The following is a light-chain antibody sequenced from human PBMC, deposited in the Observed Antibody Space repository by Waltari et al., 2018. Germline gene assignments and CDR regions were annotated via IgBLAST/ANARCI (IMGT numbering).Light chain of an antibody. Sequence: DIQMTHSPSSLSASVGDRATITCRASKSISSYLSWYQKKLGKAPKVLIYAASSLQSGVPSRFSGSGSGTDFTLTISSLQPEDFATYYCQQSYTIPPAFGGGTKVEI. V-gene: IGKV1-39*01. J-gene: IGKJ4*01. CDR1: KSISSY. CDR2: AAS. CDR3: QQSYTIPPA.